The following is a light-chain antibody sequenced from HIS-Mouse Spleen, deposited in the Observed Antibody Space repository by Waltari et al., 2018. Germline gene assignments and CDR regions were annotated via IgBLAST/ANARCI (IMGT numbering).Light chain of an antibody. CDR2: EGS. CDR1: SRDVGSYNL. J-gene: IGLJ2*01. CDR3: CSYAGSSTL. Sequence: QSALTQPASVSGSPGQSITISSTGTSRDVGSYNLVSLYQQHPGKAPKLMIYEGSKWPSGVSNRFSGSKSGNTASLTISGLQAEDEADYYCCSYAGSSTLFGGGTKLTVL. V-gene: IGLV2-23*01.